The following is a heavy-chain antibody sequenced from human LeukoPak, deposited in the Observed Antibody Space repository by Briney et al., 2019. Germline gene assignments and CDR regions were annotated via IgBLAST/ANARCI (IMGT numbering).Heavy chain of an antibody. CDR2: TRNKANSYTT. D-gene: IGHD2-2*01. V-gene: IGHV3-72*01. J-gene: IGHJ3*02. CDR3: ARVRYCSSTTCRGAFDI. Sequence: PGGSLRLSCAASGFIFSDHYMDWVRQAPGKGLEWVGRTRNKANSYTTEYAASVKGRFTISRADSENSLYLQMNSLKTEDTAVYYCARVRYCSSTTCRGAFDIWGQGTMVTVSS. CDR1: GFIFSDHY.